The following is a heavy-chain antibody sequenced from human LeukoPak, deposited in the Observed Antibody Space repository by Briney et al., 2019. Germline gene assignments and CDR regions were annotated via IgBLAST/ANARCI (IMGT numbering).Heavy chain of an antibody. CDR1: GGSISSGGYY. CDR2: IYHSGST. V-gene: IGHV4-30-2*03. Sequence: SETLSLTCTVSGGSISSGGYYWSWIRQPRGKGLEWIGYIYHSGSTYYNPSLKSRVTISVDTSKNQFSLDLSSVTAADTATYFCARHGPANYGHFDYWGQGTLVTVSS. CDR3: ARHGPANYGHFDY. J-gene: IGHJ4*02. D-gene: IGHD4-17*01.